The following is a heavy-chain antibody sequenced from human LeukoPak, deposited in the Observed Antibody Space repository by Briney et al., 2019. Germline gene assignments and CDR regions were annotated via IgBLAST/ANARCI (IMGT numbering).Heavy chain of an antibody. CDR2: INPNSGGT. D-gene: IGHD3-22*01. J-gene: IGHJ5*02. CDR1: GYTFTGYY. V-gene: IGHV1-2*02. Sequence: GASVKVSCKASGYTFTGYYMHWVRQAPGQELEWMGWINPNSGGTNYAQKFQGRVTMTRDTSISTAYMELSRLRSDDTAVYYCAREATMILNWFDPWGQGTLVTVSS. CDR3: AREATMILNWFDP.